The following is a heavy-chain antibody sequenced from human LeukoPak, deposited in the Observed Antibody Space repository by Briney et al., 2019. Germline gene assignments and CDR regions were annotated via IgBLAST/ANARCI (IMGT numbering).Heavy chain of an antibody. CDR2: IYDNGST. Sequence: PSETLSLTCTVSGRSISRYYWNWIRQPPGKGLEWIGYIYDNGSTSYNPSLKSRVTISVDTSMNRFSLKLRPVPAADTAVNYCARDRRDYHDTGGQFDFWGQGTLVTVSS. V-gene: IGHV4-59*01. CDR1: GRSISRYY. CDR3: ARDRRDYHDTGGQFDF. D-gene: IGHD2-8*02. J-gene: IGHJ4*02.